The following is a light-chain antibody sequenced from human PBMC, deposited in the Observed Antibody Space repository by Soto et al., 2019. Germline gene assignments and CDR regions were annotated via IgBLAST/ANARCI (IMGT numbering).Light chain of an antibody. J-gene: IGLJ2*01. CDR3: QTWDSNTVV. CDR2: QDT. Sequence: SSELTQPPSVSVSPGQTASITCSGDELGDKYASWYQQKPGQSPILVIYQDTKRPSGIPERISGSNSGNTATLTISGTQAMDEADYYCQTWDSNTVVFGGGTKLTVL. CDR1: ELGDKY. V-gene: IGLV3-1*01.